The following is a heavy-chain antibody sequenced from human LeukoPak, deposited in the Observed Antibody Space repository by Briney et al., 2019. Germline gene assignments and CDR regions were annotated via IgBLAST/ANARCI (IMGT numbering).Heavy chain of an antibody. V-gene: IGHV3-74*01. D-gene: IGHD3-3*01. J-gene: IGHJ4*02. CDR1: GFDFSSNW. Sequence: GGSLRLSCAASGFDFSSNWIHWVRHAPGPGLVWVSRIKGDGISTNYADSVKGRFTISRDIAKNTLYLQMNSLRAEDTGVYYCAKDHYWSIDYWGRGTLVTVSS. CDR3: AKDHYWSIDY. CDR2: IKGDGIST.